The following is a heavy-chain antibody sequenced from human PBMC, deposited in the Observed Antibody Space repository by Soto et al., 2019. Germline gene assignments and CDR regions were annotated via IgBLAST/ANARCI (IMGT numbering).Heavy chain of an antibody. Sequence: SGPTLVNPTQTLTLTCTFSGFSLSTSGVGVGWIRQPPGKALEWLALIYWNDDKRHSPSLKSRLTITKDTSKNQVVLTMTNMDPVDTATYYCAHTRIKLVLVDPWGQGTLVTVSS. V-gene: IGHV2-5*01. J-gene: IGHJ5*02. CDR1: GFSLSTSGVG. CDR3: AHTRIKLVLVDP. CDR2: IYWNDDK. D-gene: IGHD1-1*01.